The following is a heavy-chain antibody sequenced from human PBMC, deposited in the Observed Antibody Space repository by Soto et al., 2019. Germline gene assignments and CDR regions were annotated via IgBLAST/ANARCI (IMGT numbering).Heavy chain of an antibody. CDR1: GGSFSGYY. D-gene: IGHD3-10*01. J-gene: IGHJ5*02. V-gene: IGHV4-34*01. Sequence: SETLSLTCAVYGGSFSGYYWSWIRQPPGKGLEWIGEINHSGSTNYNPSLKSRVTISVDTSKNQFSLKLSSVTAADTAVYYCARASITMVRGVIIKEDNWFDPWGQGTLVTVSS. CDR3: ARASITMVRGVIIKEDNWFDP. CDR2: INHSGST.